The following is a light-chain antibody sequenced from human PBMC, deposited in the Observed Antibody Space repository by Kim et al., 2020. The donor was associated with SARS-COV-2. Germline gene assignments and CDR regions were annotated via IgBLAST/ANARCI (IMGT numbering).Light chain of an antibody. Sequence: PGQSSTSSGTGTSRDVGGYNYVSWYQQHPGKAPKLMIYDVSKGPSGVSNRFSGSKSGNTASLTISGLQAEDEADYYCSSYTSSSRVFGTGTKVTVL. CDR3: SSYTSSSRV. CDR1: SRDVGGYNY. CDR2: DVS. J-gene: IGLJ1*01. V-gene: IGLV2-14*04.